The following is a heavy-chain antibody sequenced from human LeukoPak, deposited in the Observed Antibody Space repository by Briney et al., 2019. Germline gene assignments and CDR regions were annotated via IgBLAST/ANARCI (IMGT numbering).Heavy chain of an antibody. J-gene: IGHJ4*02. Sequence: ASVKVSCKAAGYTFTSYGISWVRQAPGQGLEGMGWISVYNGNTNYPQKFQGRLTITRERSASTGYMALRSLRSDDTAVYYCERDVGLRHFDWSFQFDYWGQGTLVTVSS. CDR3: ERDVGLRHFDWSFQFDY. CDR1: GYTFTSYG. V-gene: IGHV1-18*04. CDR2: ISVYNGNT. D-gene: IGHD3-9*01.